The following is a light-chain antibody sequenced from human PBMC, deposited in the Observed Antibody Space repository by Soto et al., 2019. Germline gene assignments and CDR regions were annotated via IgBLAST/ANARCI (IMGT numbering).Light chain of an antibody. Sequence: DIQMTQYPSSLSASVGDRVTITCRASQSIRTYLNWYQQKPGKAPKLLIYAASSLQSGVPSRFSGSGSETDFTLTISSLQPEDFATYYCQQSYSTHTFGGGTKVDIK. CDR1: QSIRTY. CDR2: AAS. CDR3: QQSYSTHT. V-gene: IGKV1-39*01. J-gene: IGKJ4*01.